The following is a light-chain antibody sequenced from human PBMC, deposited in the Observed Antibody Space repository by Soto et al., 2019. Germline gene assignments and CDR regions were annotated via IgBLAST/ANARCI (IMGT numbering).Light chain of an antibody. J-gene: IGLJ1*01. CDR3: SSYTSSSTLVV. V-gene: IGLV2-14*01. CDR2: EVS. Sequence: QSVLTQPASVSGSHGQSITISCTGTSSDVGGYNYVSWYQQHPGKAPKLMIYEVSNRPSGVSNRFSGSKSGNTASLTISGLQAEDEADYYCSSYTSSSTLVVFGTGTKVTVL. CDR1: SSDVGGYNY.